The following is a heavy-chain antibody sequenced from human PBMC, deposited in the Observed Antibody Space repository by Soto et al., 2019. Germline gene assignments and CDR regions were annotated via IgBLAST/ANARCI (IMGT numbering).Heavy chain of an antibody. D-gene: IGHD6-13*01. V-gene: IGHV3-30*18. CDR3: AKDLGYSSSWSNLQPDGWFYGMDV. J-gene: IGHJ6*02. Sequence: GGSLRLSCAASGFTFSSYGMHWVRQAPGKGLEWVAVISYDGSNKYYADSVKGRFTISRDNSKNTLYLQMNSLRAEDTAVYYCAKDLGYSSSWSNLQPDGWFYGMDVWGQGTTVTVS. CDR2: ISYDGSNK. CDR1: GFTFSSYG.